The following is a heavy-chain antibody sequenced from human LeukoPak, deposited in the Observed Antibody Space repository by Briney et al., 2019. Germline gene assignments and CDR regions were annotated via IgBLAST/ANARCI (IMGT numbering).Heavy chain of an antibody. Sequence: GGSLRLSCAASGFTFSSYAMSWVRQAPGKGLEWVSAISGSGGSTYYADSVKGRFTISRDSSKNTLYLQMNSLRAEDTAVYYCAKVPPYYDILTGYYTHFDYWGQGTLVTVSS. D-gene: IGHD3-9*01. J-gene: IGHJ4*02. CDR1: GFTFSSYA. CDR3: AKVPPYYDILTGYYTHFDY. V-gene: IGHV3-23*01. CDR2: ISGSGGST.